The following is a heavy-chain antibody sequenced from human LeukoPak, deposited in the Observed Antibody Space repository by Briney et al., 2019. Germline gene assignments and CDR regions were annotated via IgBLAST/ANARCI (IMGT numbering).Heavy chain of an antibody. CDR2: IKQDGTEK. V-gene: IGHV3-7*03. D-gene: IGHD3/OR15-3a*01. J-gene: IGHJ3*02. CDR1: GFTFSTYW. CDR3: APGAGLDAFDI. Sequence: GGSLRLSCAASGFTFSTYWMSWVRQAPGKGLEWVAVIKQDGTEKYYVDSVKGRFTISRDNAKNSLYLQMNSLTAEDTAVYYCAPGAGLDAFDIWGQGTVVTVSS.